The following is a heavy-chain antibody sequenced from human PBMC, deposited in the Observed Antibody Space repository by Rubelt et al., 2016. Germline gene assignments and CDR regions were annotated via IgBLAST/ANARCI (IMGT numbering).Heavy chain of an antibody. D-gene: IGHD3-22*01. CDR3: ARLESDSSGFPFYWYIGL. CDR2: IYYSGST. J-gene: IGHJ2*01. V-gene: IGHV4-59*01. Sequence: QVQLQESGPGLVKPSETLSLTCTVSGGSISSYYWSWIRQPPGKGLEWIGYIYYSGSTHYNPSLKSRVTISVDTSKNQCSLKLSSVTAADTAVYYCARLESDSSGFPFYWYIGLWGRGTLVTVSS. CDR1: GGSISSYY.